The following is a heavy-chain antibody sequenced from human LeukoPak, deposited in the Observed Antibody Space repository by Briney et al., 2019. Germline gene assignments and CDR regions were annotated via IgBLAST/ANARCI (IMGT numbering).Heavy chain of an antibody. CDR1: GGSISSYY. Sequence: SETLSLTCTVSGGSISSYYWSWIRQPAGKGLEWIGRIYTSGSTNYNPSLKSRVTMSVDTSKNQFSLKLSSVTAADTAVYYCARVSYSSGWCAPYYFDYWGQGTLVTVSS. V-gene: IGHV4-4*07. D-gene: IGHD6-19*01. CDR2: IYTSGST. CDR3: ARVSYSSGWCAPYYFDY. J-gene: IGHJ4*02.